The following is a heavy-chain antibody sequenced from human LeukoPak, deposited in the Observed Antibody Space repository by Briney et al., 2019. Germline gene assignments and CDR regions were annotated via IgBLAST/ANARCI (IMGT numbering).Heavy chain of an antibody. V-gene: IGHV5-51*01. CDR1: GYSSARGF. Sequence: RGESLKIPCMSSGYSSARGFIGCARQMPGKGLEWMGIIYPDDSDTRYSPSFQGQVTHSADKSISAAYMQCSSLKASDTAMYYCARQDSSSGWFHHWGQGTLVTVSS. CDR2: IYPDDSDT. J-gene: IGHJ1*01. D-gene: IGHD6-6*01. CDR3: ARQDSSSGWFHH.